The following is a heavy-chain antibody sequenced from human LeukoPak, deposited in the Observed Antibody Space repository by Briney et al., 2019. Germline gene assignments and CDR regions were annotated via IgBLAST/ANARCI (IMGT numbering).Heavy chain of an antibody. V-gene: IGHV5-51*01. D-gene: IGHD6-19*01. CDR2: IYPGDSDT. Sequence: PGESLKISCKGSGYSFTSYWSGWVRQMPGKGLEWMGIIYPGDSDTRYSPSFQGQVTISADQSISTAYLQWSSLKASDTAMYYCARPLLYSSGWYYFDYWGQGTLVTVSS. CDR3: ARPLLYSSGWYYFDY. CDR1: GYSFTSYW. J-gene: IGHJ4*02.